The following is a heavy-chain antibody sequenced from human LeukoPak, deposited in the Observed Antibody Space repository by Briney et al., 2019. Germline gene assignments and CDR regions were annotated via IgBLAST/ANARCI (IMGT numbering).Heavy chain of an antibody. V-gene: IGHV1-46*01. CDR1: GYNFISYY. J-gene: IGHJ6*02. Sequence: ASVEVSCTASGYNFISYYMHWVRQGPGQGLERMGIINPSGGSTSYAQKFQDRVTMTRDTSTSTVYMELSSLKSEDTAVYYCAREDVVLVDAVRYYYYGMDVWGQGTTVTVSS. D-gene: IGHD2-8*01. CDR2: INPSGGST. CDR3: AREDVVLVDAVRYYYYGMDV.